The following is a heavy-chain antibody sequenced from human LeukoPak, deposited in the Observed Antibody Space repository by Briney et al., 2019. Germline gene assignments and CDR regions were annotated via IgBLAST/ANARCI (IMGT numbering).Heavy chain of an antibody. CDR1: GFTFSRYS. D-gene: IGHD3-3*02. J-gene: IGHJ3*02. CDR2: ISSSSSYI. Sequence: GGSLRLSCAASGFTFSRYSMNWVRQAPGKGLEWVSSISSSSSYIYYADSVKGRFTISRDNAKNSLYLQMNSLRAEDTAVYYCARDLFSSDAFDIWGQGTMVTVSS. V-gene: IGHV3-21*01. CDR3: ARDLFSSDAFDI.